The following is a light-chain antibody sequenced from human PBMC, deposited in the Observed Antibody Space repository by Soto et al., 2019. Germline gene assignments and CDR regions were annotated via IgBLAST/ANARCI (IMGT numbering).Light chain of an antibody. Sequence: DIRMTQSPSTLSASVGDRVTITCGASQSISSWLAWYQQKQGKAPKLLIYDASSLESGVPSRLRGSGYGTELTITISSMQTDDFETYYCQQYNSYPLTFGGGTKVDIK. CDR3: QQYNSYPLT. CDR2: DAS. V-gene: IGKV1-5*01. J-gene: IGKJ4*01. CDR1: QSISSW.